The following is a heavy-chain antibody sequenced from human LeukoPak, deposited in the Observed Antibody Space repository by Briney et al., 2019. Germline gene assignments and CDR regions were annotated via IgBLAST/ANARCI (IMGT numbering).Heavy chain of an antibody. CDR3: ARQRAVAGKAGFDY. CDR2: IYTTGST. D-gene: IGHD6-19*01. Sequence: PSETLSLTCTVSGGSISSYYWTWIRQPAGKGLEWIGRIYTTGSTNYNPSLNSRVTMSVDTSKNQFSLKLSSVTAADTAVYYCARQRAVAGKAGFDYWGQGTLVTVSS. CDR1: GGSISSYY. J-gene: IGHJ4*02. V-gene: IGHV4-4*07.